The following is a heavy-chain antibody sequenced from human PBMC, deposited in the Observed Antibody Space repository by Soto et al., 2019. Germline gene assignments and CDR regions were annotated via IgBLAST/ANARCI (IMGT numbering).Heavy chain of an antibody. Sequence: ASVKVSCKASGYTFTGYYMHWVRQAPGQGLEWMGWINPNSGGTNYAQKFQGRVTMTRDTSISTAYMELSRLRSDDTAVYYCASGGPIVVVTAIVYNWFDPWGQGTLVTVYS. CDR1: GYTFTGYY. CDR3: ASGGPIVVVTAIVYNWFDP. J-gene: IGHJ5*02. CDR2: INPNSGGT. D-gene: IGHD2-21*02. V-gene: IGHV1-2*02.